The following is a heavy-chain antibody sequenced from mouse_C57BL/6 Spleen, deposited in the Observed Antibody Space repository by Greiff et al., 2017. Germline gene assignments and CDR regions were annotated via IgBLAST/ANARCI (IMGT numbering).Heavy chain of an antibody. J-gene: IGHJ4*01. D-gene: IGHD1-1*01. CDR3: ARKDYGYAMDY. CDR2: IDPSDSYT. Sequence: QVQLQQPGAELVRPGTSVKVSCKASGYTFTSYWMHWVKQRPGQGLEWIGVIDPSDSYTNYNQKFKGKATLTVDTSSSTAYMQLSSLTSEDSAVYYCARKDYGYAMDYWGQGTSVTVSS. CDR1: GYTFTSYW. V-gene: IGHV1-59*01.